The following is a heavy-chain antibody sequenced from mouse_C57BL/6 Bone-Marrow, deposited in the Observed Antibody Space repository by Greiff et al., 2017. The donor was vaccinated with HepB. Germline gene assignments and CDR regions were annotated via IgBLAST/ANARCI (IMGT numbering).Heavy chain of an antibody. CDR3: ARSTVVPFDY. V-gene: IGHV1-64*01. D-gene: IGHD1-1*01. CDR2: IHPNSGST. CDR1: GYTFTSYW. J-gene: IGHJ2*01. Sequence: QVQLKQPGAELVKPGASVKLSCKASGYTFTSYWMHWVKQRPGQGLEWIGMIHPNSGSTNYNEKFKSKATLTVDNSSSTAYMQLSSLTSEDSAVYYCARSTVVPFDYWGQGTTLTVSS.